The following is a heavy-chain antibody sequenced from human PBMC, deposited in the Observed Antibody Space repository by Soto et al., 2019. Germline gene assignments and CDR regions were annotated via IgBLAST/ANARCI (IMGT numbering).Heavy chain of an antibody. CDR1: GGSISSYY. J-gene: IGHJ6*02. D-gene: IGHD6-6*01. CDR3: ARGPGRRQLVRSYYYYYGMDV. CDR2: IYTSGST. Sequence: PSETLSLTCTVSGGSISSYYWSWIRQPAGKGLEWIGRIYTSGSTNYNPSLKSRVTMSVDTSKNQFSLKLSSVTAADTAVYYCARGPGRRQLVRSYYYYYGMDVWGQGTTVTVSS. V-gene: IGHV4-4*07.